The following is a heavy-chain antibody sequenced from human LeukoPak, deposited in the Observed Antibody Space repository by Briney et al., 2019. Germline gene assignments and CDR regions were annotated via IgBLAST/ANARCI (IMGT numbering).Heavy chain of an antibody. D-gene: IGHD3-10*01. Sequence: GGSLRLSCVASGFTFSSYPMHWVRQAPGKGLEWVAVIGYDGVNKFYTDSVQGRFTISRDDSKNTLYLQMDSLRPEDTAMYYCARDFFRGAPDYLDQWGQGTLVTVSS. V-gene: IGHV3-30*10. CDR2: IGYDGVNK. J-gene: IGHJ4*02. CDR1: GFTFSSYP. CDR3: ARDFFRGAPDYLDQ.